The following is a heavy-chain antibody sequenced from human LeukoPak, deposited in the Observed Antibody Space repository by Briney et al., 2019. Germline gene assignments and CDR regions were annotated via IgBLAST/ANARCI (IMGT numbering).Heavy chain of an antibody. CDR2: IIPIFGTA. D-gene: IGHD3-3*01. CDR1: GGTFSSYA. J-gene: IGHJ6*03. V-gene: IGHV1-69*13. Sequence: SVKVSCKASGGTFSSYAISWVRQAPGQGLEWMGGIIPIFGTANYAQKFQGRVTITADESTSTAYMELSSLRSEDTAVYYCATRGDFWSGYPGYYYMDVWGKGTTVTVSS. CDR3: ATRGDFWSGYPGYYYMDV.